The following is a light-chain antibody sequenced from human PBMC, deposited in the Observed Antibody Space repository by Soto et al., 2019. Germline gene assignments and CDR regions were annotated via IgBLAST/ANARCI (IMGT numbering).Light chain of an antibody. Sequence: EIVLTQFPGPLSLSPGESPTPSCPGSQSVTSHYLAWYQRKPGQAPRLRSDVASSRATGIPDRFSGSGSGTDCTLTISRLEPEDFAVYYCQQYAISPLTFGGGTKVDIK. CDR1: QSVTSHY. CDR3: QQYAISPLT. V-gene: IGKV3-20*01. J-gene: IGKJ4*01. CDR2: VAS.